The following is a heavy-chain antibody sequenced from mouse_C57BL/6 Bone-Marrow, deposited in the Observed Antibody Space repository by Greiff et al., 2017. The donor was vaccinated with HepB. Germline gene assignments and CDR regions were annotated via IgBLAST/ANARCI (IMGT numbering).Heavy chain of an antibody. D-gene: IGHD1-1*01. J-gene: IGHJ2*01. CDR1: GFTFSNYW. Sequence: EVMLVESGGGLVQPGGSMKLSCVASGFTFSNYWMNWVRQSPEKGLEWVAQIRLKSDNYATHYAESVKGRFTISRDDSKSSVYLQMNNLRAEDTGIYYCTGLFITTVVSRDYWGQGTTLTVSS. CDR2: IRLKSDNYAT. V-gene: IGHV6-3*01. CDR3: TGLFITTVVSRDY.